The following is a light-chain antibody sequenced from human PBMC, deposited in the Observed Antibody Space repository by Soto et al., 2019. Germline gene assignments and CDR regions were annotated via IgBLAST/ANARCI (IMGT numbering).Light chain of an antibody. J-gene: IGKJ4*01. V-gene: IGKV3-11*01. CDR3: QQRSNWPLT. Sequence: EIVLTQSPASLSLSPGERATLSCRASQSVSSYLVWYQQKPGQAPRLLIYDASNRATGVPPRFSGSGSGTDFTLTISSLEPGDFAVYYCQQRSNWPLTFGGETKVEIK. CDR2: DAS. CDR1: QSVSSY.